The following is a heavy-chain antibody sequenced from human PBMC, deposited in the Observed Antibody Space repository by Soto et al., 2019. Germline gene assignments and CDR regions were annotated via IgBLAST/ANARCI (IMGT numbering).Heavy chain of an antibody. J-gene: IGHJ4*02. Sequence: GASLKISCKGSGYTFTSYWIGWVRQMPGEGLEWMGVIYPSDSDIGYSPSFQGKVTISADKSITTAYLQWSSLKAADTAMYYCVRSGTSSGRFSDYWGQGTLVTVSS. CDR2: IYPSDSDI. CDR1: GYTFTSYW. D-gene: IGHD2-15*01. CDR3: VRSGTSSGRFSDY. V-gene: IGHV5-51*01.